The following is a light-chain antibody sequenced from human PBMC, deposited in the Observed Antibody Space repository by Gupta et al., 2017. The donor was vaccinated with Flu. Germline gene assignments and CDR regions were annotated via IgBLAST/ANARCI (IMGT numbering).Light chain of an antibody. J-gene: IGLJ1*01. V-gene: IGLV2-14*01. CDR2: EVS. CDR1: SSAMGSYSF. CDR3: TAHGPSSTTV. Sequence: QSALTQPAYGAGSPRPSITLACPATSSAMGSYSFVSWYQHHPGKAPKLLIYEVSNRPAGASYRFSGSKSGNSASLTISGLQTEYEADYYCTAHGPSSTTVFGSGTKVTVL.